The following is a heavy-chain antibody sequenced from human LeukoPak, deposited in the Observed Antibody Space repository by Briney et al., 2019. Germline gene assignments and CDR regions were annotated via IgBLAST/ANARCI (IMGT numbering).Heavy chain of an antibody. D-gene: IGHD2-21*02. CDR3: AKDRLLNCRGDCYIFDY. CDR2: ISGSGDST. J-gene: IGHJ4*02. CDR1: GFTLRSYV. V-gene: IGHV3-23*01. Sequence: GGSLRLSCVASGFTLRSYVMNWVRRTPGKGLEWVSSISGSGDSTFYADSVKGRFSISRDNSKNTLYLQVNGLRTEDTAVYYCAKDRLLNCRGDCYIFDYWGQGTVVTVSS.